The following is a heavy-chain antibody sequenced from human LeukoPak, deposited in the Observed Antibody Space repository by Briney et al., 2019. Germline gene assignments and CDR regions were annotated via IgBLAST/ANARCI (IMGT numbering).Heavy chain of an antibody. D-gene: IGHD1-26*01. CDR2: IGTAGDT. Sequence: GGSLRLSCAASGFTFSSYDMHWVRQPRGKGLEWVSAIGTAGDTYYPGSVKGRFTISRDNAKNSLYLQMNSLRAEDTAVYYCARDLSGSPYWGQGTLVTVSS. CDR3: ARDLSGSPY. CDR1: GFTFSSYD. J-gene: IGHJ4*02. V-gene: IGHV3-13*04.